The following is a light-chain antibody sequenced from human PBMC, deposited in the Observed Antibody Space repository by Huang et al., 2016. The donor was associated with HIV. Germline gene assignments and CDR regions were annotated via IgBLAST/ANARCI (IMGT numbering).Light chain of an antibody. CDR2: AAS. J-gene: IGKJ5*01. CDR3: QKYNSAPIT. Sequence: DIQMTQSPSSLSASVGDSVAITCRASQDIDNYLAWYQQKPGKVTKLLIFAASALKSGVPPRCSGSGSGTHFSLNISSLQPEDVATYYCQKYNSAPITFGQGTRLEI. V-gene: IGKV1-27*01. CDR1: QDIDNY.